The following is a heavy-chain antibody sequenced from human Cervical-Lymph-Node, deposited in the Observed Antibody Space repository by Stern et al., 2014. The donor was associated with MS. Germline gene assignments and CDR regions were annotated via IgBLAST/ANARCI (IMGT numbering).Heavy chain of an antibody. J-gene: IGHJ3*01. CDR3: ARGWREGFDV. CDR1: GFTFSTYW. V-gene: IGHV3-74*03. CDR2: INDDGSRT. Sequence: EVQLVESGGGLVQPGGSLRLSCEASGFTFSTYWIHCVRQAPGKGLVWVSRINDDGSRTTYADSVRGRFTMSRDNAKNTLYLQMNSLRVEDTGVYFCARGWREGFDVWGPGTMVTVSS.